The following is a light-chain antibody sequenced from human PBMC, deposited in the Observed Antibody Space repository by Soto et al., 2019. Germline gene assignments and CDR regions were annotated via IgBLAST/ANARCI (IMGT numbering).Light chain of an antibody. V-gene: IGKV1-33*01. CDR2: DAA. CDR3: QQYENLPT. Sequence: DIQVTQSPSSRSASVGDRVTITCQASQNIKXYXNWYQQKPGRAPKLLICDAANLEAGVPSRFRGSGSGTDFTFTISRLQPEDIATYYCQQYENLPTFGQGTRLEIK. J-gene: IGKJ5*01. CDR1: QNIKXY.